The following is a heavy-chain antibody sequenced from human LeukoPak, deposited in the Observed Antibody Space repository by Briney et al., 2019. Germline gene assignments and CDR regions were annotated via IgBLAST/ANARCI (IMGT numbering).Heavy chain of an antibody. CDR1: GFTFSRYG. V-gene: IGHV3-30*19. CDR2: ISYDGNNK. J-gene: IGHJ4*02. Sequence: GGSLRLSCAASGFTFSRYGMHWVRQAPGKGLEWVAAISYDGNNKYHADSVKGRFTISRDNSKNTLYQQMNSLRTEDTAVYYCARDHGSGYDPLYEYWGQGTLVTASS. D-gene: IGHD3-22*01. CDR3: ARDHGSGYDPLYEY.